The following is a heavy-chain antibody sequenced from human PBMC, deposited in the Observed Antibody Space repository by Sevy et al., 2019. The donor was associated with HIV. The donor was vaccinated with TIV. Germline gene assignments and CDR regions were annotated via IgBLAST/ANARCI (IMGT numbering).Heavy chain of an antibody. CDR3: ARRAVMWNPYFDY. D-gene: IGHD1-1*01. J-gene: IGHJ4*02. V-gene: IGHV4-59*01. CDR1: GGSISSYY. CDR2: LYYSGST. Sequence: SETLSLTCTVSGGSISSYYWSWIRLPPGKGLEWIGYLYYSGSTNDNPSLKSRVTISVDTSKNQFSLKLSSVTAADTAVYYCARRAVMWNPYFDYWGQGTLVTVSS.